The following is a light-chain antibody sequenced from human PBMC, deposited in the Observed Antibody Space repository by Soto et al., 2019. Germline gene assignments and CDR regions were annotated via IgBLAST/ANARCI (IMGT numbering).Light chain of an antibody. Sequence: VLTQPPSASGTPGQRVTISCSGSSSNIGSNTVNWYQQLPGTAPKLLIHSNNQRPSGVPDRFSGSKSGTSASLAISGPQSEDEADYYCAAWDDSLNGLYVFGTGTKVTVL. CDR1: SSNIGSNT. CDR2: SNN. J-gene: IGLJ1*01. CDR3: AAWDDSLNGLYV. V-gene: IGLV1-44*01.